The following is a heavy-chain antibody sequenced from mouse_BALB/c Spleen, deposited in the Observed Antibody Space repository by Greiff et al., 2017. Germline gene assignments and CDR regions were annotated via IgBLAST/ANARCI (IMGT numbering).Heavy chain of an antibody. CDR2: INPYNDGT. Sequence: EVQLQQSGPELVKPGASVKMSCKASGYTFTSYVMHWVKQKPGQGLEWIGYINPYNDGTKYNEKFKGKATLTSDKSSSTAYMELSSLTSEDSAVYYCARSPSYYDYDEFAYWGQGTLVTVSA. CDR3: ARSPSYYDYDEFAY. V-gene: IGHV1-14*01. J-gene: IGHJ3*01. D-gene: IGHD2-4*01. CDR1: GYTFTSYV.